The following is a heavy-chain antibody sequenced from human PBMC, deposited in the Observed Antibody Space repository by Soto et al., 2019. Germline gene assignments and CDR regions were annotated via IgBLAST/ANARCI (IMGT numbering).Heavy chain of an antibody. CDR3: ARSRDGDYAVPYYFDY. CDR2: ISYDGSNK. J-gene: IGHJ4*02. Sequence: GGSLRLSCAASGFTFSSYAMHWVRQAPGKGLEWVAVISYDGSNKYYADSVKGRFTISRDNSKNTLYLQMNSLRAEDTAVYYCARSRDGDYAVPYYFDYWGQGTLVTVSS. V-gene: IGHV3-30-3*01. D-gene: IGHD2-21*02. CDR1: GFTFSSYA.